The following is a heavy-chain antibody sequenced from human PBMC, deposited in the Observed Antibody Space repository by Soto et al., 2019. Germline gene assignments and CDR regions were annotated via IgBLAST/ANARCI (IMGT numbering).Heavy chain of an antibody. V-gene: IGHV1-69*06. CDR3: ARASHYYDSSGYYHSRFEY. J-gene: IGHJ4*02. Sequence: SVKVSCKASGCTFSSYAISWVGQAPGQGLEWMGGIIPIFGTANYAQKFQGRVTITADKSTSTAYMELSSLRSEDTAVYYCARASHYYDSSGYYHSRFEYWGQGTLVTVSS. CDR1: GCTFSSYA. CDR2: IIPIFGTA. D-gene: IGHD3-22*01.